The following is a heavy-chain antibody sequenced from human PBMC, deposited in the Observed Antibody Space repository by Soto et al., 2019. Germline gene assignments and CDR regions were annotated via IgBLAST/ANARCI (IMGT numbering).Heavy chain of an antibody. CDR2: IDGSGATK. CDR3: ARGFGRFNY. V-gene: IGHV3-48*03. CDR1: GFTFNDFE. J-gene: IGHJ4*02. D-gene: IGHD3-10*01. Sequence: EVQLLESGGGLVQPGGSLRLSCGVSGFTFNDFEMNWVRQAPGKGPEWLAYIDGSGATKKYADSVRGRFTISRDNPNNSLFLQRSSLGAADTAIYYCARGFGRFNYWGQGTLVSVSS.